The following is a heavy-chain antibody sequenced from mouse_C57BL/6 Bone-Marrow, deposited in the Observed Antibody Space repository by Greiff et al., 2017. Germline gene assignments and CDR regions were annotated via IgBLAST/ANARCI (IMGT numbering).Heavy chain of an antibody. CDR2: IHPNSGST. J-gene: IGHJ2*01. CDR3: ARYLYPYYFDY. CDR1: GYTFTSYW. V-gene: IGHV1-64*01. D-gene: IGHD2-12*01. Sequence: QVQLQQPGAELVKPAASVKLSCKASGYTFTSYWMHWVKQRPGQGLEWIGMIHPNSGSTNYNEKFKSKATLTVDKSSSTAYMQLSSLTSEDSAVYYCARYLYPYYFDYWGQGTTLTVSS.